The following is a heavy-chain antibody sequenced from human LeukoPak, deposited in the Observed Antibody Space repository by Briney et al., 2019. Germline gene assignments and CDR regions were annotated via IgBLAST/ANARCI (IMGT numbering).Heavy chain of an antibody. CDR1: GYTFTGYY. Sequence: SVKVSCKASGYTFTGYYMHWVRQAPGQGLEWMGRIIPIFGTANYAQKFQGRVTITTDESTSTAYMELSSLRSEDTAVYYCARGVWLGYYYMDVWGKGTTVTVSS. CDR2: IIPIFGTA. D-gene: IGHD5-24*01. J-gene: IGHJ6*03. V-gene: IGHV1-69*05. CDR3: ARGVWLGYYYMDV.